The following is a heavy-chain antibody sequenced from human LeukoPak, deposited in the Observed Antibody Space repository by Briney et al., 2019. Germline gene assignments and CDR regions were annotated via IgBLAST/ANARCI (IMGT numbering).Heavy chain of an antibody. Sequence: PGGSLRLSCAASGFSFSSYRMNWVRQPPGKGLEWIGEIYHSGSTNYNPSLKSRVTISVDTSKNQFSLKLSSVTAADTAVYYCARDVGGYDSYYYYYYMDVWGKGTTVTISS. CDR2: IYHSGST. CDR1: GFSFSSYR. V-gene: IGHV4-4*02. CDR3: ARDVGGYDSYYYYYYMDV. J-gene: IGHJ6*03. D-gene: IGHD5-12*01.